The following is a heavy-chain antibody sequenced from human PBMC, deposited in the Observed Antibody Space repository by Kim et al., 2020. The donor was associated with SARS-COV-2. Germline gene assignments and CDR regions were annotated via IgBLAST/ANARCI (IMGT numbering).Heavy chain of an antibody. CDR3: ARDMDPTVYDY. CDR2: VNAANDET. Sequence: ASVKVSCKAYGYTFKSYPIHWLRQAPGQRPEWMGWVNAANDETQYSQKFQGRDTITRDTSANTAYMELRRLTTKDTAIYYCARDMDPTVYDYWGQGTLVTVSS. J-gene: IGHJ4*02. V-gene: IGHV1-3*01. CDR1: GYTFKSYP. D-gene: IGHD4-4*01.